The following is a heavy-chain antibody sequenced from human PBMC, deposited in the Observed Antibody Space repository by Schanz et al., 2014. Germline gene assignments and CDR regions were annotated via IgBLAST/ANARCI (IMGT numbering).Heavy chain of an antibody. D-gene: IGHD1-26*01. J-gene: IGHJ4*02. V-gene: IGHV1-18*01. Sequence: QVQLVQSGAEVKKPGASVKVSCKASGYTFTSSGFSWVRQAPGQGLEWMGWINGYNAHTNYAQKFQGRVTMTTDTXXXTVYMELRSLRSXXXXVYYCARDRDQWDGNFCDFWGQGTLVTVSS. CDR2: INGYNAHT. CDR1: GYTFTSSG. CDR3: ARDRDQWDGNFCDF.